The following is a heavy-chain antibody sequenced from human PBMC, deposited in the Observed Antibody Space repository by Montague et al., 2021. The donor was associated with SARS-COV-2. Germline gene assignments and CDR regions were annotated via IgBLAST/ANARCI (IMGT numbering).Heavy chain of an antibody. Sequence: SETLSLTCAVYGGSFSGYYWSWIRQPLGKGLEWIGEINHSGSTNYNPSLKSRVTISVDTSKNQFSLKLSSVTAADTAVYYCARKTRGCLSSPAYTAYFDYWGQGTLVTVSS. D-gene: IGHD2-2*02. J-gene: IGHJ4*02. V-gene: IGHV4-34*01. CDR1: GGSFSGYY. CDR3: ARKTRGCLSSPAYTAYFDY. CDR2: INHSGST.